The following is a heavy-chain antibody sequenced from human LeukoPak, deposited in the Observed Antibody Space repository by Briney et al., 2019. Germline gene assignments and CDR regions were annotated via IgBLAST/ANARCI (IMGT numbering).Heavy chain of an antibody. CDR3: ARGQRKNPLGDY. V-gene: IGHV1-8*01. D-gene: IGHD5-24*01. CDR2: MNPNSGNT. CDR1: GYTFTSYV. Sequence: ASLKDACKASGYTFTSYVINSVRQATGQGLEWMGWMNPNSGNTGYAQKFQGRVTMTRNTSISTAYMELSSLRSEDRAVYYCARGQRKNPLGDYWGQGTLVTVSS. J-gene: IGHJ4*02.